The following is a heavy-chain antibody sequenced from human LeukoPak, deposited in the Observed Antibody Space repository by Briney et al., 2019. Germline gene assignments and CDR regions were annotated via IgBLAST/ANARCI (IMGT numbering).Heavy chain of an antibody. CDR3: ARDEGTYYYDSSGYYYNY. D-gene: IGHD3-22*01. CDR1: GYTFTGYY. V-gene: IGHV1-2*02. CDR2: INPNSGGT. J-gene: IGHJ4*02. Sequence: ASVKVSCKASGYTFTGYYMHWVRQAPGQGLEWMGWINPNSGGTNYAQKFQSRVTMTRDTSISTAYMELSRLRSDDTAVYYCARDEGTYYYDSSGYYYNYWGQGTLVTVSS.